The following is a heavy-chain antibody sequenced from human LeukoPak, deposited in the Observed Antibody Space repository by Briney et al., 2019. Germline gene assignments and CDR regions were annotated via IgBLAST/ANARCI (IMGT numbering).Heavy chain of an antibody. CDR3: AKDARRSSGWYFFDH. D-gene: IGHD6-19*01. CDR2: ISFSGRTT. Sequence: PGGSLRLSCAASRFTFSSSAMNWVRQAPGKGLEWVSSISFSGRTTYYADSVKGRFTISRDNSKNTLYLQMISLRAEDTAVYYCAKDARRSSGWYFFDHWGQGTLVTVSS. V-gene: IGHV3-23*01. J-gene: IGHJ4*02. CDR1: RFTFSSSA.